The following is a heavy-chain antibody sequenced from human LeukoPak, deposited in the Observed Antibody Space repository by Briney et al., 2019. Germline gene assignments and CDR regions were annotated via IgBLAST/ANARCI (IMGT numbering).Heavy chain of an antibody. V-gene: IGHV3-48*02. CDR2: ISTTRTTI. Sequence: GGSLRLSCAASGFTFSAYHINWVRQAPGKGLEWISYISTTRTTIHYADSVKGRFAISRDNVKSSLYLQMNSLRDEDTAVYYCARVWQDYSGVDYWGQGTLVTVSS. D-gene: IGHD2-21*01. CDR1: GFTFSAYH. CDR3: ARVWQDYSGVDY. J-gene: IGHJ4*02.